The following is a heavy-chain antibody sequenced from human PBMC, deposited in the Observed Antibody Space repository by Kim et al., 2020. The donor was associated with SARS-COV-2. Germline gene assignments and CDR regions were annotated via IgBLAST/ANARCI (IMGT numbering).Heavy chain of an antibody. V-gene: IGHV1-2*02. CDR1: GYTFSDYH. Sequence: ASVKVFCKASGYTFSDYHLPSVRPAPPQGPEWMAWPNCTTGVTEYAQMFQGRITVTRHTSISTAYMDVSGLTSDDTAVYYCATWIPVPTGRVPYWGQGTLVTVSS. J-gene: IGHJ4*02. D-gene: IGHD2-2*03. CDR2: PNCTTGVT. CDR3: ATWIPVPTGRVPY.